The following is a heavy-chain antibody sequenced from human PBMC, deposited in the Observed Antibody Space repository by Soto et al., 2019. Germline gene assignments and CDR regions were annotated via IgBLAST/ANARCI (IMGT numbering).Heavy chain of an antibody. Sequence: SETLSLTCAVSGYSISSGYYWGWIRQPPGKGLEWIGSIYHSGSTYYNPSLKSRVTISVDTPKNQFSLKLSSVTAADTAVYYCARSDYGDYFFYFDYWGQGTMVTVSS. CDR1: GYSISSGYY. J-gene: IGHJ4*02. CDR3: ARSDYGDYFFYFDY. V-gene: IGHV4-38-2*01. CDR2: IYHSGST. D-gene: IGHD4-17*01.